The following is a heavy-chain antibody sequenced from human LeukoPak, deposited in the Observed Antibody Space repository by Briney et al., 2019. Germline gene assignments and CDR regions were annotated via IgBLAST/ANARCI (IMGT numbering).Heavy chain of an antibody. CDR2: ISSSSSYI. D-gene: IGHD1-14*01. J-gene: IGHJ6*03. V-gene: IGHV3-21*01. Sequence: GGSLRLSCAASGFTFSSYSMNWVRQAPGKGLEWVSSISSSSSYIYYADSVKGRFTISRDNAKNSLYLQMNSLRAEDTAVYYCARDKAGTTPYYYYCMDVWGKGTTVTVSS. CDR3: ARDKAGTTPYYYYCMDV. CDR1: GFTFSSYS.